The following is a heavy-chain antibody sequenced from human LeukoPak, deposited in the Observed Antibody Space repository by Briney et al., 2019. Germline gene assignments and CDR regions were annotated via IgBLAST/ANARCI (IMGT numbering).Heavy chain of an antibody. CDR3: ARARGYGGLHDAFDI. D-gene: IGHD4/OR15-4a*01. V-gene: IGHV3-64*01. CDR1: GFTFSSYA. J-gene: IGHJ3*02. CDR2: ISSNGGST. Sequence: GGSLRLSCGASGFTFSSYAMHWVRQAPGKGLEYVSAISSNGGSTYYANSVKGRFTISRDNSKNTLYLQMGSLRAEDMAVYYCARARGYGGLHDAFDIWGQGTMVTVSS.